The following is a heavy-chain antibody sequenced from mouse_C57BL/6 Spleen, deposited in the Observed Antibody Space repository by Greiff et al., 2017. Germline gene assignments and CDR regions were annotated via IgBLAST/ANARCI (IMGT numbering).Heavy chain of an antibody. V-gene: IGHV1-61*01. CDR3: ARSPMYYFDY. CDR1: GYTFTSYW. Sequence: VQLQQPGAELVTPGSSVKLSCKASGYTFTSYWMDWVKQRPGQGLEWIGNIYPSDSETHYNQKFKDKATLTVDKSSSTAYMQLSSLTSEDSAVYYCARSPMYYFDYWGQGTTLTVSS. CDR2: IYPSDSET. D-gene: IGHD6-5*01. J-gene: IGHJ2*01.